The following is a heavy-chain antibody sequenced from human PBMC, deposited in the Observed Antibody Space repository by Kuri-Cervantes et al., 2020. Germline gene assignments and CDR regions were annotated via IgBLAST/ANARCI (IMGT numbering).Heavy chain of an antibody. CDR2: ISSSSSTI. CDR3: AKEGWTTVTTGAFDI. CDR1: GFTFSSYS. Sequence: GESLKISCAASGFTFSSYSMNWVRQAPGKGLEWVSYISSSSSTIYYADSVKGRFTISRDNSKNTLYLQMNSLRAEDTAVYYCAKEGWTTVTTGAFDIWGQGTMVTVSS. D-gene: IGHD4-17*01. V-gene: IGHV3-48*01. J-gene: IGHJ3*02.